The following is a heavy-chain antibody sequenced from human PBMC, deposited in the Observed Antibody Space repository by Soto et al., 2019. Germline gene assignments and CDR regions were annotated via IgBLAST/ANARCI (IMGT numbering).Heavy chain of an antibody. Sequence: QVQLQESGPGLVKPSQTLSLTCTVSGGSISSGGYYWSWIRQHPGKGLEWIGYIYYSGSTYYNPSLKSRVTISVDTSKNQFSLKLSSVTAADTAVYYCARGASMITFGGVIVDYWGQGTLVTVSS. CDR3: ARGASMITFGGVIVDY. V-gene: IGHV4-31*03. CDR2: IYYSGST. D-gene: IGHD3-16*02. J-gene: IGHJ4*02. CDR1: GGSISSGGYY.